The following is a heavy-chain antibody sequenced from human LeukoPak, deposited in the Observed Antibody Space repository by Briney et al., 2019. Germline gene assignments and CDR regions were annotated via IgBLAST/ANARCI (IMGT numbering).Heavy chain of an antibody. CDR3: ARGDTAMVYDSSGYYGMDV. D-gene: IGHD3-22*01. CDR1: GGSFSGYY. J-gene: IGHJ6*02. Sequence: PSETLSLTCAVYGGSFSGYYWSWIRQPPGKGLEWMGEINHSGSTNYNPSLKSRVTISVDTSKNQFSLKLSSVTAADTAVYYWARGDTAMVYDSSGYYGMDVWGQGTTVTVSS. V-gene: IGHV4-34*01. CDR2: INHSGST.